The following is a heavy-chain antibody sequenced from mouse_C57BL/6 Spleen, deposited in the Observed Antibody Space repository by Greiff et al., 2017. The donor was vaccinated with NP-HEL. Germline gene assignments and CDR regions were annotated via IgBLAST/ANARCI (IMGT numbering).Heavy chain of an antibody. CDR1: GFTFSSYA. CDR3: ARDQEYFDV. CDR2: ISDGGSYT. Sequence: EVQLVESGGGLVKPGGSLKLSCAASGFTFSSYAMSWVRQTPEKRLEWVATISDGGSYTYYPDNVKGRFTISRDNAKNNLYLQMSHLKSEDTAMYYCARDQEYFDVWGTGTTVTVSS. J-gene: IGHJ1*03. V-gene: IGHV5-4*01. D-gene: IGHD3-2*02.